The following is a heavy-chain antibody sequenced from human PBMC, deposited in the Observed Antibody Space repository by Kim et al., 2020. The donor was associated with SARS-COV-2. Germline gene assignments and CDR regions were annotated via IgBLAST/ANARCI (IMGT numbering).Heavy chain of an antibody. V-gene: IGHV1-46*01. CDR3: ATSKFWYSVLDY. J-gene: IGHJ4*02. Sequence: ASVKVSCEASGYTFTVYYIHWVRQAPGQGLEWMGMINPSGGNTHHAQKFQGRVTMTRDTSTSTVYMDLSSLRSDDTAVYYCATSKFWYSVLDYWGRGTPLTVSS. D-gene: IGHD6-13*01. CDR1: GYTFTVYY. CDR2: INPSGGNT.